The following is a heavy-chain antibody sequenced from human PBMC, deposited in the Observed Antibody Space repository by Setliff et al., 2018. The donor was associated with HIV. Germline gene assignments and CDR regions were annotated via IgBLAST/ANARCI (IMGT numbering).Heavy chain of an antibody. CDR2: IYPGGARR. V-gene: IGHV1-46*01. D-gene: IGHD3-10*01. CDR1: GYTFTNYY. Sequence: ASVKVSCKASGYTFTNYYMHWVRQAPGQGLEWMGIIYPGGARRSYAQKFQGRVTMTWDTSTSTVYMELSSLRSEDTAVYYCARVLFRQSGSCGHNYFDYWGQGTLVTVSS. J-gene: IGHJ4*02. CDR3: ARVLFRQSGSCGHNYFDY.